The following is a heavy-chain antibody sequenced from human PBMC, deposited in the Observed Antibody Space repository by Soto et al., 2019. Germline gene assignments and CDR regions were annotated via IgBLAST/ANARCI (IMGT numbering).Heavy chain of an antibody. J-gene: IGHJ5*01. CDR1: GYNIISYV. CDR2: ISDYNGNT. V-gene: IGHV1-18*01. D-gene: IGHD1-26*01. CDR3: ARCPGHPYIGRALTFDF. Sequence: ASVKVSCKASGYNIISYVSSWVRQAPGKAPAWMGWISDYNGNTHYPPNFQGTVSTPIDILTTTTSMELRSFRSDNTAVYYCARCPGHPYIGRALTFDFCGQ.